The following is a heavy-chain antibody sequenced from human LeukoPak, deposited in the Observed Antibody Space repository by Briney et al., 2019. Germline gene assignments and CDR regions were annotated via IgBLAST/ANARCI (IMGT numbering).Heavy chain of an antibody. J-gene: IGHJ4*02. Sequence: ASVKVSCKASGYTFTSYGISWVRQAPGQGLEWMGWISAYNGNTNYAQKLQGRVTMTTDTSTNTAYMELRSLRSDDTAVYYCSRSGPGSCSGGSCYSNYWGQGTLVTVSS. D-gene: IGHD2-15*01. CDR3: SRSGPGSCSGGSCYSNY. CDR2: ISAYNGNT. CDR1: GYTFTSYG. V-gene: IGHV1-18*01.